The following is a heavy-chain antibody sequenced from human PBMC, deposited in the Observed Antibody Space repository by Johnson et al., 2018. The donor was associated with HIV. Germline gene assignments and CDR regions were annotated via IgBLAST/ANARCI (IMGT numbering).Heavy chain of an antibody. CDR2: IYSGGST. V-gene: IGHV3-66*01. CDR3: ARDGLAANAFDT. D-gene: IGHD3/OR15-3a*01. Sequence: VQLVESGGGLVQPGGSLRLSCAASGFTVRSNYMSWVRQAPGKGLEWVSVIYSGGSTYYADSVQGRFTISRENAKNSLYLQMNSLRAEDTAVYYCARDGLAANAFDTWGQGTMVTVSS. J-gene: IGHJ3*02. CDR1: GFTVRSNY.